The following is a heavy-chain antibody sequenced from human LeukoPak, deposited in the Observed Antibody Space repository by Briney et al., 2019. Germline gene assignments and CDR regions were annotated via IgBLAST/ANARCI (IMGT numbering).Heavy chain of an antibody. CDR2: INHSGST. CDR3: ARLFTIFGVGYYGMDV. CDR1: GASFSGYY. J-gene: IGHJ6*02. D-gene: IGHD3-3*01. Sequence: SETLSLTCAVYGASFSGYYWSWIRQPPGKGLEWIGEINHSGSTNYNLSLESRLTISLDTSKNQVSLKLTSVTAADTAVYYCARLFTIFGVGYYGMDVWGQGTTVTVSS. V-gene: IGHV4-34*01.